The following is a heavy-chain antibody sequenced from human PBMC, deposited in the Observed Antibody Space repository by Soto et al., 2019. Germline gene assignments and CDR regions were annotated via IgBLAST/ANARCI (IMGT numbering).Heavy chain of an antibody. V-gene: IGHV3-73*01. CDR3: TKFSGPSSATAA. J-gene: IGHJ1*01. Sequence: WGTLRLFCAGPGFTFSASVMHWLRQSSGTGLERVGCIGNRGENFATTYAASVKGRFFISLDESKNIAHLQMNSLKTEVTAMYYCTKFSGPSSATAAWGQGTLVTVSS. CDR1: GFTFSASV. CDR2: IGNRGENFAT. D-gene: IGHD1-26*01.